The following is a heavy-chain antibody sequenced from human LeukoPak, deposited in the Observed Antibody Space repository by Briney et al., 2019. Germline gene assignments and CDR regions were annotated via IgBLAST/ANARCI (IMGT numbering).Heavy chain of an antibody. Sequence: PGGSLRLSCAASGFSFSRPWMHWVRQAPGKGLVWVSHINSDGSSTTYADSVKGRFTISRDNAKNTLYLQMSSLRAEDTAVYYCARDSNYQPDFWGQGTLVIVFS. CDR3: ARDSNYQPDF. J-gene: IGHJ4*02. CDR1: GFSFSRPW. V-gene: IGHV3-74*01. D-gene: IGHD4-11*01. CDR2: INSDGSST.